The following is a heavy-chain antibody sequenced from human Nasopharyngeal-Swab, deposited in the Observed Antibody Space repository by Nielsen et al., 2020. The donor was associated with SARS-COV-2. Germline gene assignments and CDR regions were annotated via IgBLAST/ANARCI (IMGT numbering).Heavy chain of an antibody. CDR3: ATRYH. D-gene: IGHD1-14*01. CDR2: INTNTGNP. CDR1: GYNFNTYT. V-gene: IGHV7-4-1*02. Sequence: ASVKVSCKASGYNFNTYTMTWVRQAPGQGPEWMGWINTNTGNPTYTQGFTGRFVFSLDTSVNTAYLQISSLKPEDTAVYYCATRYHRGQGTLVTVSS. J-gene: IGHJ4*02.